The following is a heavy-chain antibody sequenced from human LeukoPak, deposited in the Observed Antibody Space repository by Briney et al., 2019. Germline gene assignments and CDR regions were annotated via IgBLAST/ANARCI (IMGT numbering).Heavy chain of an antibody. D-gene: IGHD3-3*01. Sequence: ASVKVSCKASGYTFSNYGVGWVRQAPGQGLEWMGWISGHSEDTNYAQKFQGRVTMTTDTSTSTAYMELRSLRSDDTAVYYCARDGNDFWSGREDPRLDYWGQGTLVTVSS. CDR2: ISGHSEDT. J-gene: IGHJ4*02. V-gene: IGHV1-18*01. CDR3: ARDGNDFWSGREDPRLDY. CDR1: GYTFSNYG.